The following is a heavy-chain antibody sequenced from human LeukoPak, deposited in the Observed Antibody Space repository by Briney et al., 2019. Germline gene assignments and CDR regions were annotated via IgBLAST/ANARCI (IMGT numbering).Heavy chain of an antibody. CDR1: GYTFTSYA. CDR3: ARPIDSSGYFSLNTIKHLDH. D-gene: IGHD3-22*01. J-gene: IGHJ4*02. CDR2: ISAYNGNT. V-gene: IGHV1-18*01. Sequence: ASVKVSCTASGYTFTSYAISWVRQAPGQGLEWMGWISAYNGNTNYAQKFQGRVTMTIDTSTSTAYMELRSLRSDDTAVYYCARPIDSSGYFSLNTIKHLDHWGQGSLVTVSS.